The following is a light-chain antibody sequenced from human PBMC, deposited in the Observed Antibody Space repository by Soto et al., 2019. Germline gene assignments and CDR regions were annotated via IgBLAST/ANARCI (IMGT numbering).Light chain of an antibody. CDR1: QSISDW. J-gene: IGKJ1*01. Sequence: DIQLTQSPSTLSASVVHRVTITCRASQSISDWLAWYQQKPGNAPKLLIYDISNLEIGVPSRFSGSGSGTEFTLTISGLQPDDFATYYCQQYNSYSFGQGTKVDI. CDR2: DIS. V-gene: IGKV1-5*01. CDR3: QQYNSYS.